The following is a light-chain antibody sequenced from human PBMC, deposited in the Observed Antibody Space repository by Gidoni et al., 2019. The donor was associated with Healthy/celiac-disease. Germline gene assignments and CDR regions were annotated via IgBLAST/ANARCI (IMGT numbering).Light chain of an antibody. J-gene: IGKJ4*01. CDR2: DAS. CDR3: QQYDNRRALT. CDR1: QDISNY. Sequence: DIQMTQSPSSLSASVGDRVTITCQASQDISNYLNWYQQKPGKAPKLLIYDASNLETGVPSRFSGSGSVTDFTFTISSLQPEDIATYYCQQYDNRRALTFGGGTKVEIK. V-gene: IGKV1-33*01.